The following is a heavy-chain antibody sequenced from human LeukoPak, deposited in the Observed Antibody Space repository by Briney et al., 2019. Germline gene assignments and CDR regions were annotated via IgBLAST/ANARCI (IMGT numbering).Heavy chain of an antibody. J-gene: IGHJ5*02. D-gene: IGHD2-2*02. CDR3: ARKGYCSSTSCYKDWFDP. CDR1: GGTVSSYA. CDR2: IIPIFGTA. Sequence: SVKVSCKASGGTVSSYAISWVRQAPGQGLEWVGGIIPIFGTANYAQKFQGRVTITADESTSTAYMELSSLRSEDTAVYYCARKGYCSSTSCYKDWFDPWGQGTLVTVSS. V-gene: IGHV1-69*13.